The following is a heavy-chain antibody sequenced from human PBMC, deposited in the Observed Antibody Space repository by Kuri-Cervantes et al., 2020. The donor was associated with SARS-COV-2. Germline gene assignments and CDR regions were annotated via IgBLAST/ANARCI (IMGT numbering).Heavy chain of an antibody. CDR2: ISFDGSNK. J-gene: IGHJ4*02. CDR1: GFNFRTYG. CDR3: AKDRQNYGFWSGLDY. Sequence: GGSLRLSCAASGFNFRTYGLHWVRQAPGKGLEWVALISFDGSNKYYADSVKGRFTISRDNSKNTLYLQMNSLRTGDTAVYYCAKDRQNYGFWSGLDYWGQGTLVTVSS. V-gene: IGHV3-30*18. D-gene: IGHD3-3*01.